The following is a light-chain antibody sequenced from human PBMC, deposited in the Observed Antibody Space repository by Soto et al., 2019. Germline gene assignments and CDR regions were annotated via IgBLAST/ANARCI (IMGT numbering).Light chain of an antibody. J-gene: IGKJ1*01. CDR1: QGIRND. Sequence: MQMTQSPSSLAASVGDRVSITGRASQGIRNDLDWFQQKPGKAPKLLIYAASTLQSGVPSRFSGSGSGTEFTLTISSLQPDDFGTYYCQEYNSYTGTLGPGTKVDIK. V-gene: IGKV1-17*01. CDR3: QEYNSYTGT. CDR2: AAS.